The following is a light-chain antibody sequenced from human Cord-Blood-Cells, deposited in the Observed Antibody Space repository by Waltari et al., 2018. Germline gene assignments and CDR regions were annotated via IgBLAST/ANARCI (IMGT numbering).Light chain of an antibody. Sequence: AIQLTQSPSSLSASVGDRVTITCRASQGISSAVPWYQQKPGKSPKLLIYDASSLESGVPSRFSGIRSGTDFTLSCSSQQPEDFATYDCQQFNSYPRTFGGGTKVEIK. CDR2: DAS. CDR1: QGISSA. J-gene: IGKJ4*01. CDR3: QQFNSYPRT. V-gene: IGKV1-13*02.